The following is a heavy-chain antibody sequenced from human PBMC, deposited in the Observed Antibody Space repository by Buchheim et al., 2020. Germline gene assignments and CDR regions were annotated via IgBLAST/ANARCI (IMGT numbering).Heavy chain of an antibody. CDR2: IYYSGGT. Sequence: QVQLQESGPGLVKPSQTLSLTCTVSGGSISSGDYYWSWIRQPPGKGLEWIGYIYYSGGTYYNPSLKSRVTISVDTSKNQFSLKLSSVTAADTAVYYCARVGENYYDSSGYYATSASLLVFDYWGQGTL. D-gene: IGHD3-22*01. V-gene: IGHV4-30-4*01. CDR1: GGSISSGDYY. J-gene: IGHJ4*02. CDR3: ARVGENYYDSSGYYATSASLLVFDY.